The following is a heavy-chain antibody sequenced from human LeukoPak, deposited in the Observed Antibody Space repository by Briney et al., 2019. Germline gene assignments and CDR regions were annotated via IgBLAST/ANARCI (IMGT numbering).Heavy chain of an antibody. CDR2: ISSSSSTI. CDR1: GFTFSSYS. V-gene: IGHV3-48*04. D-gene: IGHD5-18*01. CDR3: ATSSGYSYG. J-gene: IGHJ4*02. Sequence: TGGSLRLSCAASGFTFSSYSMSWVRQAPGKGLEWVSYISSSSSTIYYVDSVKGRFTISRDNAKNSLYLQMNSLRAEDTAVYYCATSSGYSYGWGQGTLVTVSS.